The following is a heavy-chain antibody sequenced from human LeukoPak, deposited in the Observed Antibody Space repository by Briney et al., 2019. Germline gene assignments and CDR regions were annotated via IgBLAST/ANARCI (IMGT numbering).Heavy chain of an antibody. CDR1: GFTFSTHW. D-gene: IGHD3-10*01. CDR3: ARTIRGY. Sequence: PGGSLRLSCAASGFTFSTHWMSWVRQAPGKGLEWVANIKEDGSEKYYVDSVKGRFTISRDNAKNSLYLQMNSLRAEDTVVYYCARTIRGYWGQGTLVTVSS. CDR2: IKEDGSEK. J-gene: IGHJ4*02. V-gene: IGHV3-7*01.